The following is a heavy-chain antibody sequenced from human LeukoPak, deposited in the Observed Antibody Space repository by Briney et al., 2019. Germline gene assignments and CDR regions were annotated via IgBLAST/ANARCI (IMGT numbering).Heavy chain of an antibody. J-gene: IGHJ6*03. Sequence: SETLSLTCAVSGASISGSGYYLGWIRQPPGKGLEWIGNIYYTGSTYYNASLQSRVTISIDTSKNQFSLKLSSVTAADTAVYYCARTEESGYSYGYFGYYYYMDVWGKGTTVTVSS. D-gene: IGHD5-18*01. CDR2: IYYTGST. V-gene: IGHV4-39*01. CDR1: GASISGSGYY. CDR3: ARTEESGYSYGYFGYYYYMDV.